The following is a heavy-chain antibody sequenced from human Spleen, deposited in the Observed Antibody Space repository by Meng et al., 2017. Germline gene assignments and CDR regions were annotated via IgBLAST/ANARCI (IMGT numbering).Heavy chain of an antibody. V-gene: IGHV3-74*01. J-gene: IGHJ4*02. CDR3: ARVDYYHGSY. Sequence: GESLKISCAASGFTFSSYWMHWVRQAPGKGLEWVARITGDGSSVSYGDSVKGRFTISRDNAKTTLYLQMNSLRAEDTAVYYCARVDYYHGSYWGQGTLVTVSS. CDR2: ITGDGSSV. CDR1: GFTFSSYW. D-gene: IGHD3-10*01.